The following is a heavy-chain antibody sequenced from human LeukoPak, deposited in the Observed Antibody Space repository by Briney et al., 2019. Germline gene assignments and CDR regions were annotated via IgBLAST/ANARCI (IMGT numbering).Heavy chain of an antibody. J-gene: IGHJ4*02. CDR1: GFTFSSYG. D-gene: IGHD3-22*01. CDR2: IWYDGSNK. Sequence: GGSLRLSCAASGFTFSSYGMHWVRQAPGKGLEWVAVIWYDGSNKYYADSVKGRFTISRDNSKNTLYLQMNSLRAEDTAVYYCAKGETYYYDSSGSWGQGTLVTVSS. V-gene: IGHV3-33*06. CDR3: AKGETYYYDSSGS.